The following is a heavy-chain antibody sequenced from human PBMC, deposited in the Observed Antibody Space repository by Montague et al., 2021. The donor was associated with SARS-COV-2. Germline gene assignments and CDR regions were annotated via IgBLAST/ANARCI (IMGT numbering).Heavy chain of an antibody. V-gene: IGHV4-59*08. D-gene: IGHD3-22*01. J-gene: IGHJ6*02. Sequence: SETLSLTCTVSGDSITDDDWGWIRQPPGKGLEWIVNIFKNGKTDXNPSLRSRVITSVDTSKSQFSLKVTSVTAADTAVYYCARYYERSLDVWGQGTTVTVSS. CDR1: GDSITDDD. CDR3: ARYYERSLDV. CDR2: IFKNGKT.